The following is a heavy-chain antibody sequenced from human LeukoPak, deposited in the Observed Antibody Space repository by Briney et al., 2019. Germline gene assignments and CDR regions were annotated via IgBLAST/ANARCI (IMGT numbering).Heavy chain of an antibody. CDR1: GASTSSRGYY. D-gene: IGHD3-22*01. J-gene: IGHJ4*02. Sequence: PSETLSLTCTIPGASTSSRGYYWTWVRQHSGKGLEWIGYIYHTGTTYYNPSLRSRITISMGTSKNQFSLKMTSMTAADTAVYYCAGDLDFASGYYLHYWGQGSLVTVSS. CDR2: IYHTGTT. CDR3: AGDLDFASGYYLHY. V-gene: IGHV4-31*03.